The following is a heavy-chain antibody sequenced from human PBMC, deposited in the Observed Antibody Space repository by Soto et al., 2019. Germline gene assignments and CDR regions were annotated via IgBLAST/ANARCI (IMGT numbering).Heavy chain of an antibody. CDR3: AKDRAIVVVTAIFDY. D-gene: IGHD2-21*02. CDR2: ISYDGSNK. Sequence: QVQLVESGGGVVQPGRSLRLSCAASGFTFSSYGMHWVRQAPGKGLEWVAVISYDGSNKYYADSVKGRFTISRDNSKNKLYLQMNSLRAEDTAGYYCAKDRAIVVVTAIFDYWGQGTLVTVSS. V-gene: IGHV3-30*18. J-gene: IGHJ4*02. CDR1: GFTFSSYG.